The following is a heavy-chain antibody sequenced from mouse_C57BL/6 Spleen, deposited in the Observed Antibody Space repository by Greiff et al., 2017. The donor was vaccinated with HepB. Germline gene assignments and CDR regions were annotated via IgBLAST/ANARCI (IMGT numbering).Heavy chain of an antibody. V-gene: IGHV1-72*01. J-gene: IGHJ4*01. CDR3: ARSLMTSITTVVAKAMDY. Sequence: QVQLKQPGAELVKPGASVKLSCKASGYTFTSYWMHWVKQRPGRGLEWIGRIDPNSGGTKYNEKFKSKATLTVDKPSSTAYMQLSSLTSEDSAVYYCARSLMTSITTVVAKAMDYWGQGTSVTVSS. CDR2: IDPNSGGT. D-gene: IGHD1-1*01. CDR1: GYTFTSYW.